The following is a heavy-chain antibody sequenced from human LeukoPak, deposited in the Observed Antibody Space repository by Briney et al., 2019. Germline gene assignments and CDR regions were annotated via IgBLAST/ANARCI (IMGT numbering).Heavy chain of an antibody. CDR2: ISSSSSYI. CDR3: ARGHCSSTSCYLFDY. V-gene: IGHV3-21*01. Sequence: GGSLRLSCAASGFTFSSYSMNWVRQAPGKGLEWVSSISSSSSYIYYADSVKGRFTISRDNSKNTLYLQMNSLRAEDTAVYYCARGHCSSTSCYLFDYWGQGTLVTVSS. CDR1: GFTFSSYS. J-gene: IGHJ4*02. D-gene: IGHD2-2*01.